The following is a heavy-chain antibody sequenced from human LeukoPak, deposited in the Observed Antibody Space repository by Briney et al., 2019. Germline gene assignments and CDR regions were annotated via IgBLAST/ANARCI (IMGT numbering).Heavy chain of an antibody. J-gene: IGHJ6*02. CDR2: IYSGGST. CDR1: GFTVSSNY. CDR3: ARDRNYYYGMDV. Sequence: PGGPLRLSCAASGFTVSSNYMSWVRQAPGKGLEWVSVIYSGGSTYYADSVKGRFTISRDNSKNTLYLQMNSLRAEDTAVYYCARDRNYYYGMDVWGQGTTVTVSS. V-gene: IGHV3-66*01.